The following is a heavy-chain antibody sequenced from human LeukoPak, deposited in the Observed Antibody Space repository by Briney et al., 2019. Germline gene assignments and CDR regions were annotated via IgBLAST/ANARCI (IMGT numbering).Heavy chain of an antibody. CDR1: GYTFTNYY. Sequence: GASVKVSCKASGYTFTNYYLHWVRQAPGQGLEWMGIINPSGGSTSYAQKFQGRVTMTRDVSTSTVYMELSSLRSEDTAVYYCARNSPDSSDYYISYYSYMDVWGKGTTVTVSS. CDR3: ARNSPDSSDYYISYYSYMDV. D-gene: IGHD3-22*01. J-gene: IGHJ6*03. V-gene: IGHV1-46*01. CDR2: INPSGGST.